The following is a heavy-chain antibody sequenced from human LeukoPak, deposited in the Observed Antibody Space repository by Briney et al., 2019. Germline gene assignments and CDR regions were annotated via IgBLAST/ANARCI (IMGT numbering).Heavy chain of an antibody. J-gene: IGHJ4*02. V-gene: IGHV1-18*01. Sequence: APVEGSCQGSCYTLSSYCISWVGQAPGQGAEWVGRISAYNGNTNYAQKLQGRVTMTTDTSTSTAYMELRSLRSDDTAVYYCARDQNDILRGRGFFDYWGQGTLVTVSS. CDR2: ISAYNGNT. CDR1: CYTLSSYC. D-gene: IGHD3-9*01. CDR3: ARDQNDILRGRGFFDY.